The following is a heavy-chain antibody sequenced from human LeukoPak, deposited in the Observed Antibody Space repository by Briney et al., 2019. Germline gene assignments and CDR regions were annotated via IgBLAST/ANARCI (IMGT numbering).Heavy chain of an antibody. Sequence: GGSLRLSCAASGFTFSSYSMNWVRQAPGKGLEWVSSISSSSSYIYYADSVKGRFTISRDNAKNSLYLQMNSLRAEDTAVYYCARASLLWFGESPLLGYWGQGTLVTVSS. CDR1: GFTFSSYS. CDR3: ARASLLWFGESPLLGY. V-gene: IGHV3-21*01. D-gene: IGHD3-10*01. CDR2: ISSSSSYI. J-gene: IGHJ4*02.